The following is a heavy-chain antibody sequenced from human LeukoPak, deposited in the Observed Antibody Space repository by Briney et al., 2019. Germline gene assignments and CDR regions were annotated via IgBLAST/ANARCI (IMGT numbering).Heavy chain of an antibody. CDR3: ARDPYYYGSGSYYNLDY. CDR1: GDSVSSNSAA. V-gene: IGHV6-1*01. J-gene: IGHJ4*02. Sequence: SQTLSLTCAISGDSVSSNSAAWSWIRQSPSRGLEWLGRTYYRSKWYNDYAVSVKSRITINPDTSKNQFSLQLNSVTPEDTAVYYCARDPYYYGSGSYYNLDYWGQGTLVTVSS. CDR2: TYYRSKWYN. D-gene: IGHD3-10*01.